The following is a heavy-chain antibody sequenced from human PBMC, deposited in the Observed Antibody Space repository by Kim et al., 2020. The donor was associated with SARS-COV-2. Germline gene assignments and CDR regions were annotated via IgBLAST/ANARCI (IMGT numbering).Heavy chain of an antibody. CDR1: GGSISNTY. Sequence: SETLSLTCSVSGGSISNTYWSWMRQPPGGGLEWIGYVHYSGSTSYNPSLKGRVTISVDLSKNQFSLSLNYVTAADTAVYDCTRRPSHYFDSCNRGVLVTV. CDR3: TRRPSHYFDS. J-gene: IGHJ4*02. CDR2: VHYSGST. V-gene: IGHV4-59*13.